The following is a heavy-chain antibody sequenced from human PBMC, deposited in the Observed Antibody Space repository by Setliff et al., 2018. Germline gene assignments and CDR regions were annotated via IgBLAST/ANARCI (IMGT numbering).Heavy chain of an antibody. CDR1: GGSTNNYH. CDR3: AREDWNGNAFDI. V-gene: IGHV4-4*07. J-gene: IGHJ3*02. Sequence: SETLSLTCTVSGGSTNNYHWTWIRQPAGKGLEWIGRLYPNGNTNYNPSLKRRVNMSADSSKNNLSLRLKYVTAADTAVYYCAREDWNGNAFDIWGQGTTVTVSS. D-gene: IGHD1-1*01. CDR2: LYPNGNT.